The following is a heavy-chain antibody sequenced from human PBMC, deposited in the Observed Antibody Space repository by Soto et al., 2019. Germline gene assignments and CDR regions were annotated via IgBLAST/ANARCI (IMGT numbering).Heavy chain of an antibody. Sequence: GGSLRLSCAASGFTVSSNYMSWVRQAPGKGLEWVSVIYSGGSTYYADSVKGRFTISRDNSKNTLNLQMNSLRAEDTAVYYCARESFYDSSGYHDYWGQGTLVTAPQ. D-gene: IGHD3-22*01. CDR2: IYSGGST. CDR3: ARESFYDSSGYHDY. J-gene: IGHJ4*02. CDR1: GFTVSSNY. V-gene: IGHV3-53*01.